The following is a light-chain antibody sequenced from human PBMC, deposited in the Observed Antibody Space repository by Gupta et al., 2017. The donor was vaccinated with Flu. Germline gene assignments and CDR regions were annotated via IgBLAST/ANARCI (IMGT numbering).Light chain of an antibody. Sequence: SSDVGGYNYVSWYQQHPGKAPKLMISDVSKRPSGVPDRFSGSKSGNTASLTISGLQAEDEADYYCCSYAGSYTYVVFGGGTKLTVL. V-gene: IGLV2-11*01. CDR2: DVS. CDR3: CSYAGSYTYVV. CDR1: SSDVGGYNY. J-gene: IGLJ2*01.